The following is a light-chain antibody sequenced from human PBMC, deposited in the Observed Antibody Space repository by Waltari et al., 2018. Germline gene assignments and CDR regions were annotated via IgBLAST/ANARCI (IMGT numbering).Light chain of an antibody. CDR3: QQRINWPIT. CDR1: QSISPD. J-gene: IGKJ4*01. Sequence: EILLIQSPATLSLSPGDRATLSCRDSQSISPDLLWYQQKPGQAPRLLIHDASNRATGIPARFSGSGSGTDFTLTISSLEPEDFAVYYCQQRINWPITFGGGTKVEIK. CDR2: DAS. V-gene: IGKV3-11*01.